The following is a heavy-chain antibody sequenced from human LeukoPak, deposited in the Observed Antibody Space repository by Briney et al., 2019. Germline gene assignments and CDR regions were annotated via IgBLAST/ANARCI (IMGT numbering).Heavy chain of an antibody. Sequence: SETLSLTCTVSGGSISSYYWSWIRQPPGKGLEWIGHIYTSGSTNYNPSLKSRVTISVDTSKNQFSLKLSSVTAADTAVYYCARRRIRGRYCSSTSCPGDAFDIWGQGTMVTVSS. D-gene: IGHD2-2*01. CDR2: IYTSGST. V-gene: IGHV4-4*09. J-gene: IGHJ3*02. CDR1: GGSISSYY. CDR3: ARRRIRGRYCSSTSCPGDAFDI.